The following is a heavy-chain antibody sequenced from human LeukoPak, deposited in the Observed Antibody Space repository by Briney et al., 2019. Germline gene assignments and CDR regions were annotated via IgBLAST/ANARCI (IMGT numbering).Heavy chain of an antibody. CDR2: IRSKANSYAT. Sequence: PGGSLRLSCAASGFTFSGSAMHWVRQASGKGLEWVGRIRSKANSYATAYAASVKGRFTISRDDSKNTAYLQMNSLKTEDTAVYYCAKVVIDGGSGWYPDYWGQGTLVTVSS. J-gene: IGHJ4*02. CDR1: GFTFSGSA. V-gene: IGHV3-73*01. D-gene: IGHD6-19*01. CDR3: AKVVIDGGSGWYPDY.